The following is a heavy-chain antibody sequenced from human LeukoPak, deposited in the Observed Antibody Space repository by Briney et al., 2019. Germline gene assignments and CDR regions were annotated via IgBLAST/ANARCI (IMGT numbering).Heavy chain of an antibody. Sequence: GGPLRLSCAASGFSFSKYATHWVRQAPGKGLEWVAVISFDETKKYYADSVKGRFTISRDNSNNTLFLQMNSLKTEDTAVYFCARMKVIKGASLDYWGQGSLVTVSS. D-gene: IGHD2/OR15-2a*01. CDR3: ARMKVIKGASLDY. J-gene: IGHJ4*02. CDR2: ISFDETKK. CDR1: GFSFSKYA. V-gene: IGHV3-30-3*01.